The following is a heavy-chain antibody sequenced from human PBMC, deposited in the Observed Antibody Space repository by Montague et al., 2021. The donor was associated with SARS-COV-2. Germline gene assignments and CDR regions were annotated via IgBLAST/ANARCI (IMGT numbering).Heavy chain of an antibody. CDR1: GGSISSSSYY. CDR3: ARALTDWLRYYGMDV. V-gene: IGHV4-39*01. Sequence: SETLSLTSTVSGGSISSSSYYWGWIRQPPGKGLEWIGSIYYSGSTYYNPSLKSRVTISVGTSKNQFSLKLSSVTAADTAVYYCARALTDWLRYYGMDVWGQGTTVTVSS. CDR2: IYYSGST. D-gene: IGHD3-9*01. J-gene: IGHJ6*02.